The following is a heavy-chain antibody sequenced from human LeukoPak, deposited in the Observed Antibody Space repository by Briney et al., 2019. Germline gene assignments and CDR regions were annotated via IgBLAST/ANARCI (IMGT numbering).Heavy chain of an antibody. CDR1: GYTFTSYA. V-gene: IGHV1-3*01. D-gene: IGHD5-12*01. CDR2: INAGNGNT. CDR3: ARDGSLEWLRGSYFDY. J-gene: IGHJ4*02. Sequence: ASVKVSCKASGYTFTSYAMHWVRQAPGQRLEWMGWINAGNGNTKYSQKFQGRVTITRDTSASTAYMELSSLRSEDTAVYYCARDGSLEWLRGSYFDYWGQGTLVTVSS.